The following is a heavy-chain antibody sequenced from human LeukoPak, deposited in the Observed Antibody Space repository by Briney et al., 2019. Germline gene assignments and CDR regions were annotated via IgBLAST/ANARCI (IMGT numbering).Heavy chain of an antibody. Sequence: ASVKVSCKASGYTFTSYYMHWVRQAPGQGLEWMEIINPSGGSTSYAQKFQGRVTMTRDTSTSTVYMELSSLRSEDTAVYYCARGCSSTSCYYYYGMDVWGQGTTVTVSS. CDR3: ARGCSSTSCYYYYGMDV. V-gene: IGHV1-46*01. J-gene: IGHJ6*02. CDR1: GYTFTSYY. D-gene: IGHD2-2*01. CDR2: INPSGGST.